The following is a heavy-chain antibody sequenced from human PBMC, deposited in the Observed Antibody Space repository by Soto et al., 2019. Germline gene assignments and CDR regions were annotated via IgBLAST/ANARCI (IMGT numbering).Heavy chain of an antibody. CDR1: GGSISSYY. J-gene: IGHJ4*02. CDR2: IYYSGST. D-gene: IGHD2-8*01. V-gene: IGHV4-59*08. CDR3: ARASDIVLMVYANNFDD. Sequence: SETLSLTCTVSGGSISSYYWSWIRQPPGKGLEWIGYIYYSGSTNYNPSLKSRVTISVDTSKNQFSLKLSSVTAADTAVYYCARASDIVLMVYANNFDDWGQGTLVTVSS.